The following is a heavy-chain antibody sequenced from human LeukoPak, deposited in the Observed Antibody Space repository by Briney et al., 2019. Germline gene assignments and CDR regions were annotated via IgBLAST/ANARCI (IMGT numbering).Heavy chain of an antibody. J-gene: IGHJ6*03. D-gene: IGHD3-3*01. CDR3: ASFGVGEYYYYYYMDV. V-gene: IGHV3-74*01. Sequence: GGSLRLFCAASGFTFSSYWMHWVRQAPGKGRVWVSRMNSDGSSTSYADSVKGRFTSSRDSAKNTLYLQMNSLRAEDTAVYYCASFGVGEYYYYYYMDVWGKGTTVTVSS. CDR1: GFTFSSYW. CDR2: MNSDGSST.